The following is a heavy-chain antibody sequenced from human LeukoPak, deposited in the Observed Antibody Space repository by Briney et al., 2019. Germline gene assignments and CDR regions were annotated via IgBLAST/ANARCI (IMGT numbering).Heavy chain of an antibody. CDR2: IREDGTIT. J-gene: IGHJ4*02. D-gene: IGHD1-26*01. V-gene: IGHV3-74*01. CDR3: ARNFVGTSTSDFDS. Sequence: GGSLRLSCAASGFTFSSYWMHWVRQVPGKGLVWVSRIREDGTITNYEDSVKGRFTIFRDNARNTLYLQMHSLRAEDTAIYYCARNFVGTSTSDFDSWGQGTQVTVSS. CDR1: GFTFSSYW.